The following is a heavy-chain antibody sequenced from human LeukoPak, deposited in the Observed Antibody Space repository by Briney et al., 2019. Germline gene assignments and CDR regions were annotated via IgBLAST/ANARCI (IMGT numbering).Heavy chain of an antibody. CDR1: GGSIGSYY. Sequence: SETLSLTXTVSGGSIGSYYWSWIRQPPGKGLEWIGYIYYSGSTNYNPSLKSRVTISVDTSKNQFSLKLSSVTAADTAVYYCARRNSVTVAFDYWGQGTLVTVSS. J-gene: IGHJ4*02. D-gene: IGHD1-14*01. CDR2: IYYSGST. CDR3: ARRNSVTVAFDY. V-gene: IGHV4-59*01.